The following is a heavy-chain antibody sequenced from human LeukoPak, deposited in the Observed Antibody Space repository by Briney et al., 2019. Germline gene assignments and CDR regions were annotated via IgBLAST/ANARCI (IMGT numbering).Heavy chain of an antibody. CDR3: AREVSRYNRGHGAFDY. Sequence: AASVKVSCKASGGTFSSYAISWVRQAPGQGLEWMGGIIPIFGTANYAQKFQGRVAVTADESTSTAYMELSSLRSEDTAVYYCAREVSRYNRGHGAFDYWGQGTLVTVSS. D-gene: IGHD1-1*01. J-gene: IGHJ4*02. V-gene: IGHV1-69*13. CDR2: IIPIFGTA. CDR1: GGTFSSYA.